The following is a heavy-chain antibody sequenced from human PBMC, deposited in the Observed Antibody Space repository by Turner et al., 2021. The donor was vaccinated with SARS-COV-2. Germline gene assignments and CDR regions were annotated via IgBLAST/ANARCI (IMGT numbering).Heavy chain of an antibody. CDR2: ISSSGSII. CDR1: GFTFSDYH. J-gene: IGHJ4*02. D-gene: IGHD3-9*01. CDR3: ARDRPQWRYFDWYFDY. V-gene: IGHV3-11*01. Sequence: QVQMVESGGGLVKPGGSLRLSCAASGFTFSDYHKSWISQAAGKGLEWVSYISSSGSIIYYADSVKGRFTISRDNAKNTLYLQMNSLRAEDTAVYYCARDRPQWRYFDWYFDYWGQGTLVTVSS.